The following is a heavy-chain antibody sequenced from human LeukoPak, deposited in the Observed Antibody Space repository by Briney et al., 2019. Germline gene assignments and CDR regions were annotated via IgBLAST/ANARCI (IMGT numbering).Heavy chain of an antibody. D-gene: IGHD2-15*01. V-gene: IGHV3-7*05. Sequence: GWSLRLSCAASGFTFSRYWMNWVRQAPGKGLEWVASTKEDGSEKYYVDSVKGRFTISRDNAKNLLFLQMNSLRAEDTAVYYCATDRRYSTFDIWGQGTMVTVSS. CDR1: GFTFSRYW. J-gene: IGHJ3*02. CDR2: TKEDGSEK. CDR3: ATDRRYSTFDI.